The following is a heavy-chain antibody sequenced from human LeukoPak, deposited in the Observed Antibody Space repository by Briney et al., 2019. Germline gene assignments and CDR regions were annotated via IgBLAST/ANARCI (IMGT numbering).Heavy chain of an antibody. D-gene: IGHD2-15*01. CDR2: IYTSGST. CDR1: GGSISSYY. V-gene: IGHV4-4*07. Sequence: SETLSLTCTVSGGSISSYYWSWIRQPAGKGQEWIGRIYTSGSTNYNPSLKSRVTMSVDTSKNQFSLKLSSVTAADTAVYYCARLYCSGGSCYTDYWGQGTLVTVSS. J-gene: IGHJ4*02. CDR3: ARLYCSGGSCYTDY.